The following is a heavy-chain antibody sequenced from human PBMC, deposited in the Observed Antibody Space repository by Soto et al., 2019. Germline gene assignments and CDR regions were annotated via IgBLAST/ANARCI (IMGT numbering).Heavy chain of an antibody. Sequence: QLHLVQSGAVVKKPGASVTVSCSASGYPVTAYYMHWVRQAPGRGLEWMGGINPATGAAKYTQTFPGRVTLDRDTSTGTVFLELGGLTSEDPAVFYCARGGGVGVAGSAAFDMWGQGTLVTVSS. D-gene: IGHD3-3*01. V-gene: IGHV1-2*02. J-gene: IGHJ3*02. CDR1: GYPVTAYY. CDR2: INPATGAA. CDR3: ARGGGVGVAGSAAFDM.